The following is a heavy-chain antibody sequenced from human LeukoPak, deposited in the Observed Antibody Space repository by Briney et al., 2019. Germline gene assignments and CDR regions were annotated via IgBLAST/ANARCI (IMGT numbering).Heavy chain of an antibody. Sequence: SETLSLTCAVYGGSFSGYYWSWIRQPPGKGLEWIGEINHSGSTNYNPSLKSRVTISVDTPKNQFSLKLSSVTAADTAVYYCARGTSSVVVVAATQRYYYYYYMDVWGKGTTVTVSS. CDR3: ARGTSSVVVVAATQRYYYYYYMDV. CDR1: GGSFSGYY. CDR2: INHSGST. D-gene: IGHD2-15*01. V-gene: IGHV4-34*01. J-gene: IGHJ6*03.